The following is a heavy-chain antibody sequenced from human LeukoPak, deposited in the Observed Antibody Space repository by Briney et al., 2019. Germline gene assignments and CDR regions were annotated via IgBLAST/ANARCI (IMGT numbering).Heavy chain of an antibody. Sequence: PGGSLRLSCAASGFTFSSYGMSWVRQAPGKGLEWVSAISGSGGSTYYADSVKGRFTISRDNSKNTLYLQMNSLRAEDTAVYYCAKDHSSSWYFDLWGRGTLVTVSS. J-gene: IGHJ2*01. CDR3: AKDHSSSWYFDL. V-gene: IGHV3-23*01. CDR2: ISGSGGST. CDR1: GFTFSSYG. D-gene: IGHD6-13*01.